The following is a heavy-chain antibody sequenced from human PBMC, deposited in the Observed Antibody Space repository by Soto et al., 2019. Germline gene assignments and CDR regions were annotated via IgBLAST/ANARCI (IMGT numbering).Heavy chain of an antibody. Sequence: GWSLRLSCSASGFPFNNAWINWVRQVPGKGLEWVGRVKSKADGGSGDYAAPVKGRFVVSRDDSKDIVYLQMNSLKIEDTGVYYCTTDSRTTLPEIRFDYWGHGTQVTVSS. D-gene: IGHD1-26*01. V-gene: IGHV3-15*07. J-gene: IGHJ4*01. CDR3: TTDSRTTLPEIRFDY. CDR1: GFPFNNAW. CDR2: VKSKADGGSG.